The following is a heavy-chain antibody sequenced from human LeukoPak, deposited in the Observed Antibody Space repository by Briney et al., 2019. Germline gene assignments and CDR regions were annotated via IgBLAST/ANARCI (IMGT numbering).Heavy chain of an antibody. D-gene: IGHD5-18*01. CDR1: GGTFSSYA. J-gene: IGHJ4*02. CDR3: ATVDTAMVFVY. Sequence: ASVKVSCKASGGTFSSYAISWVRQAPGQGLEWMRGIIPIFGTANYAQKFQGRVTITADESTSTAYMELSSLRSEDTAVYYCATVDTAMVFVYWGQGTLVTVSS. CDR2: IIPIFGTA. V-gene: IGHV1-69*01.